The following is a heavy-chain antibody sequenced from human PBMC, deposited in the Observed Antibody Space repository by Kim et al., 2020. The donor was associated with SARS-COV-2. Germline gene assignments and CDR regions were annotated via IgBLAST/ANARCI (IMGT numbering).Heavy chain of an antibody. CDR1: GYTFTSYG. CDR2: ISAYNGNT. V-gene: IGHV1-18*01. CDR3: ARDLGGSSWTYYFDY. Sequence: ASVKVSCKASGYTFTSYGISWVRQAPGQGLEWMGWISAYNGNTNYAQKLQGRVTMTTDTSTSTAYMELRSLRSDDTAVYYCARDLGGSSWTYYFDYWGQGTLVTVSS. J-gene: IGHJ4*02. D-gene: IGHD6-13*01.